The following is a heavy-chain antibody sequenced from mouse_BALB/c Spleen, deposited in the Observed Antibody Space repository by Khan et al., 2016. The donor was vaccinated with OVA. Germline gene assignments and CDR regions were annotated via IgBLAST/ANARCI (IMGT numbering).Heavy chain of an antibody. CDR2: INPYNGGT. CDR3: ARGNYYGSNYWFAY. D-gene: IGHD1-1*01. CDR1: GYSFTDYT. J-gene: IGHJ3*01. Sequence: EVQLQQSGPELVKPGASMKISCKASGYSFTDYTMNWVKQSHGKNLEWIGLINPYNGGTSYNQKFKGKATLTVDKSSSTAYMDLLSLTSEDSAVYYCARGNYYGSNYWFAYWGQGTLVTVSA. V-gene: IGHV1-26*01.